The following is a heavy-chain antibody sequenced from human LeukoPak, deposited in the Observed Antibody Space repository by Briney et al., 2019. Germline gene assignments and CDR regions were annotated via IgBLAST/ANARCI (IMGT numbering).Heavy chain of an antibody. V-gene: IGHV3-48*03. J-gene: IGHJ4*02. Sequence: PGGSLRLSCVVSGYTFSSYEMHWVRQAPGKGLEWVSYISSSGTTIYYADSVKGRFTVSRDNAKNSLYLQMNSLRAEDTALYYCARESERGMGYWGQGTLVTVSS. CDR1: GYTFSSYE. CDR2: ISSSGTTI. CDR3: ARESERGMGY. D-gene: IGHD3-16*01.